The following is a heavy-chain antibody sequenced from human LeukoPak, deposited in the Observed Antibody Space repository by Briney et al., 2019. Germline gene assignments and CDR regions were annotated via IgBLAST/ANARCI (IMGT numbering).Heavy chain of an antibody. CDR3: AKMRLTETTGADF. CDR1: GFTLISYA. D-gene: IGHD4-17*01. J-gene: IGHJ4*02. Sequence: GGSLRLSCAASGFTLISYAMTWVRQAPGKGLDWVSTISGDGDSTYYADSVKGRFTISRDNSKNMVYLQMNSLRAADAALYYCAKMRLTETTGADFWGQGTLVTVSS. CDR2: ISGDGDST. V-gene: IGHV3-23*01.